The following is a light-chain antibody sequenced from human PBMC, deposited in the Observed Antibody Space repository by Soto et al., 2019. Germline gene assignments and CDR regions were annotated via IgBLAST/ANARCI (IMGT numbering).Light chain of an antibody. CDR2: DAL. J-gene: IGKJ2*01. V-gene: IGKV3-11*01. CDR3: QQRSNWPPYT. CDR1: QSISSY. Sequence: EIVLTQSPATLSLSPGERATLSCRASQSISSYLAWYQQKPGQAPRLLIYDALIRATGIPARFSGSGSGTDFTLTISSLEPEDFAVYYCQQRSNWPPYTFGQGTKLEIK.